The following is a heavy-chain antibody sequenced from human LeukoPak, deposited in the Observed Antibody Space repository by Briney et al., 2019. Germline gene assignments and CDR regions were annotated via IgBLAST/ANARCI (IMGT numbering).Heavy chain of an antibody. D-gene: IGHD3-10*01. CDR3: ARALSSGSRHWYFDL. CDR2: INAGNGNT. Sequence: ASVKVSCKVSGYTFTSYAMHWVRQAPGQRLEWMGWINAGNGNTKYSQKFQGRVTITRDTSVSTAYMELSSLRSEDTAVYYCARALSSGSRHWYFDLWGRGTLVTVSS. V-gene: IGHV1-3*01. CDR1: GYTFTSYA. J-gene: IGHJ2*01.